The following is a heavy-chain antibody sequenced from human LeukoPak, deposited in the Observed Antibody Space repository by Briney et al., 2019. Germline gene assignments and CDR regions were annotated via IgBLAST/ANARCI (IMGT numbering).Heavy chain of an antibody. D-gene: IGHD6-19*01. CDR1: GGSISSGSYY. V-gene: IGHV4-61*02. J-gene: IGHJ6*03. CDR2: IYTSGST. Sequence: SETLSLTCTVSGGSISSGSYYWSWIRQPAGKGLEWIGRIYTSGSTNYNPSLKGRVTISVDTSKNQFSLKLSSVTAADTAVYYCSVAGYYYYYMDVWGKGTTVTVSS. CDR3: SVAGYYYYYMDV.